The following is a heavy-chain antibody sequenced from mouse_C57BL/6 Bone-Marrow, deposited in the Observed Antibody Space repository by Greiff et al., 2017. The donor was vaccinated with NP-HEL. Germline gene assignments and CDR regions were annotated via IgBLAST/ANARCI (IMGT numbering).Heavy chain of an antibody. CDR3: ARPIYYYGSSPGGFAY. J-gene: IGHJ3*01. CDR2: IDPSDSYT. Sequence: QVQLQQPGAELVRPGTSVKLSCKASGYTFTSYWMHWVKQRPGQGLEWIGVIDPSDSYTNYNQKFKGKATLTVDTSSSTAYMQRSSLTSEDSAVYYCARPIYYYGSSPGGFAYWGQGTLVTVSA. D-gene: IGHD1-1*01. V-gene: IGHV1-59*01. CDR1: GYTFTSYW.